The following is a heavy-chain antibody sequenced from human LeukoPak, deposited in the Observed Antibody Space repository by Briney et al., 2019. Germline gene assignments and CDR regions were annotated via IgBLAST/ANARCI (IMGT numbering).Heavy chain of an antibody. CDR1: GGSISSYY. Sequence: TSETLSLTCTVSGGSISSYYWSWIRQPPGKGLEWIGYIYYSGSTNYNPSLKSRVTISVDTSKNQFSLKLSSVTAADTAVYYCAREVYMGYFDYWGQGTLVTVSS. D-gene: IGHD1-14*01. CDR2: IYYSGST. J-gene: IGHJ4*02. CDR3: AREVYMGYFDY. V-gene: IGHV4-59*01.